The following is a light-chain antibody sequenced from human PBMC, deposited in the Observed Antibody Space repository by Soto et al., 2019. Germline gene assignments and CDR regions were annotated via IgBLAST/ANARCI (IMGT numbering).Light chain of an antibody. CDR3: SSYTSSSTLPNV. J-gene: IGLJ1*01. CDR1: SSDVGGYNY. V-gene: IGLV2-14*01. Sequence: QSVLTQPASVSGSPGQSITISCTGTSSDVGGYNYVSWYQQHPGKAPKLMIYEVSNRPSGVSNRFSGSKSGNTASLTISGLQDEDEADYYCSSYTSSSTLPNVFGTGTKVTVL. CDR2: EVS.